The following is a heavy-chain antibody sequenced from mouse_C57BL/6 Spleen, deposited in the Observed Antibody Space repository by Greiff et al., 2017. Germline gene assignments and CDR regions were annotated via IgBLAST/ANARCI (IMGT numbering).Heavy chain of an antibody. V-gene: IGHV5-4*01. CDR2: ISDGGSYT. CDR1: GFTFSSYA. D-gene: IGHD2-5*01. J-gene: IGHJ3*01. CDR3: ARDRGYYSKGWFAY. Sequence: EVKLVESGGGLVKPGGSLKLSCAASGFTFSSYALSWVRQTPEKRLEWVATISDGGSYTYYPDNVKGRFTISRDNAKNNLYLQMSHLKSEDTAMYYCARDRGYYSKGWFAYWGQGTLVTVSA.